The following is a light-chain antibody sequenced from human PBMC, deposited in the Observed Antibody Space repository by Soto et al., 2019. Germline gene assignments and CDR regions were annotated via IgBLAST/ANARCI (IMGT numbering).Light chain of an antibody. CDR2: DAS. V-gene: IGKV3-11*01. J-gene: IGKJ5*01. CDR1: QSVSSLY. Sequence: EIVLTQSPGTLSLSPGERATLSCRASQSVSSLYLAWYQQKPGQAPRLLIYDASNRATGIPARFSGRGSGTDFTLTISNLEPEDFAVYYCQQRRDTFGQGTRLEIK. CDR3: QQRRDT.